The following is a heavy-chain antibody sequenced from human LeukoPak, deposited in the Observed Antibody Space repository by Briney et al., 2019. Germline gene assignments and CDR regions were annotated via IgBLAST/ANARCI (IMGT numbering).Heavy chain of an antibody. V-gene: IGHV3-30*02. CDR2: IRYDGTNK. CDR1: GFTFSTYG. Sequence: GGSLRLSXAASGFTFSTYGMHWVRQAPGKGLEWMAFIRYDGTNKYYANSVKGRFTISRDNSKNTLYLQMNSLRPEDTAIFYCAKGGRSRGDAFDIWGQGTMVTVSS. D-gene: IGHD3-10*01. CDR3: AKGGRSRGDAFDI. J-gene: IGHJ3*02.